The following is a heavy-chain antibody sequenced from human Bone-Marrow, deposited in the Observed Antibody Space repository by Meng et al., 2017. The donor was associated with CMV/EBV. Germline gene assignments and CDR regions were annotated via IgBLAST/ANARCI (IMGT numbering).Heavy chain of an antibody. Sequence: GGSLRLSCAASGFTFSSYAMSWVRQAPGKGLEWVSTISGSGGTTYYADSVKGRFTISRDNSKNTLYLQMNSLRVEDTAIYYCAKDFGGSGTAIDYWGQGTLVTVSS. D-gene: IGHD3-10*01. J-gene: IGHJ4*02. CDR2: ISGSGGTT. CDR3: AKDFGGSGTAIDY. CDR1: GFTFSSYA. V-gene: IGHV3-23*01.